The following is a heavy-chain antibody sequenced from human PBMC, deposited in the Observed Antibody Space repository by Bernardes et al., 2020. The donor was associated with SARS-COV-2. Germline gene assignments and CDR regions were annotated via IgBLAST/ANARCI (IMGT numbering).Heavy chain of an antibody. CDR3: ATALALQSTYIVYYYYYGRDV. CDR2: FDPEDGET. J-gene: IGHJ6*02. CDR1: GYTLTELS. D-gene: IGHD1-1*01. Sequence: ASMKVSCKVSGYTLTELSMHWVRQAPGKGLEWMGGFDPEDGETIYAQKFQGRVTMTEDTSTDTAYMELSSLRSEDTAVYYCATALALQSTYIVYYYYYGRDVWGQGTTVTVAS. V-gene: IGHV1-24*01.